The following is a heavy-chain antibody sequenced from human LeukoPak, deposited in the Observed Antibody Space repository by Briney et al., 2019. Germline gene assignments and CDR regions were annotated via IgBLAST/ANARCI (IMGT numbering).Heavy chain of an antibody. D-gene: IGHD1/OR15-1a*01. V-gene: IGHV3-21*01. CDR1: GFAFSTYS. J-gene: IGHJ6*03. Sequence: PGGSLRLSCAASGFAFSTYSMNWVRQAPGKGLEWVSSITSISSYIKYSESVRGRFTISRDNAENSLYLQMNSLRAEDTAVYYCARVKAGATVENFYYYYMDVWGKGTTVTVS. CDR2: ITSISSYI. CDR3: ARVKAGATVENFYYYYMDV.